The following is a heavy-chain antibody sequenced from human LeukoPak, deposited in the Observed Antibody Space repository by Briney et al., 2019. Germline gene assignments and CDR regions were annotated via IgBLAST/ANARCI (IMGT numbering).Heavy chain of an antibody. CDR2: ISWNSGSI. D-gene: IGHD6-13*01. Sequence: PGGSLRLSCAASGFTFDDYAMHWVRQAPGKGLEWVSCISWNSGSIGYADSVKGRFTISRDNAKNSLYLQMNSLRAEDTALYYCAKAPAAGFFDYWGQGTLVTVSS. J-gene: IGHJ4*02. CDR1: GFTFDDYA. V-gene: IGHV3-9*01. CDR3: AKAPAAGFFDY.